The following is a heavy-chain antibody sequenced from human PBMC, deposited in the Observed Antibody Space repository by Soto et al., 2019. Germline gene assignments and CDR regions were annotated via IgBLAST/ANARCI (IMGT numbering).Heavy chain of an antibody. CDR1: GFTFSSYG. Sequence: PGGSLRLSCAASGFTFSSYGMNWVRQAPGKGLEWVSALSGSGDTTYYADSVRGRFSISRDNSKNTLYLQMSSMRGEGTAVYYCAKGTQFLYYYAMEVWGQGTTVTVS. J-gene: IGHJ6*02. V-gene: IGHV3-23*01. CDR3: AKGTQFLYYYAMEV. CDR2: LSGSGDTT.